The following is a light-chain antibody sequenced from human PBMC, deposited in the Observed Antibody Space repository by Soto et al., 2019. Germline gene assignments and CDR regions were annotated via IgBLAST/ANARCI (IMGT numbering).Light chain of an antibody. Sequence: IEMTQSPATLSVSPGERATLSCRASQSVSSNLVWYQQKPGQAPRLLIYGASTRVTGIPDRFSGSGSGTDFTLTISNLEPEDFAVYYCQQHSHWPPWTFGQGTKVDIK. CDR2: GAS. CDR1: QSVSSN. J-gene: IGKJ1*01. CDR3: QQHSHWPPWT. V-gene: IGKV3D-15*01.